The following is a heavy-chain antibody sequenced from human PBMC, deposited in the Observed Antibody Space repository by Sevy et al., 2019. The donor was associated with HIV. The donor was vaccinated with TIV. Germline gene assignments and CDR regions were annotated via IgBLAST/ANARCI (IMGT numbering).Heavy chain of an antibody. V-gene: IGHV4-31*03. Sequence: SETLSLTCTVSGGSISSGGYYWSWIRQHPGKGLEWIGYIYYSGSTYYNPSLKSRVTISVDTSKNQFSLKLSSVTAADTAVYYCARERSGDSSGYYFDRRFDYWGQGTLVTVSS. D-gene: IGHD3-22*01. CDR1: GGSISSGGYY. J-gene: IGHJ4*02. CDR3: ARERSGDSSGYYFDRRFDY. CDR2: IYYSGST.